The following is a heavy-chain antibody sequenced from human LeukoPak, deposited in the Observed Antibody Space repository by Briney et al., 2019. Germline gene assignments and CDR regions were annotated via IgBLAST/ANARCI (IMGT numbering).Heavy chain of an antibody. CDR3: ARVPRRNSSSYYFGY. D-gene: IGHD6-6*01. CDR1: GGTFSSYA. CDR2: IIPIFGTA. V-gene: IGHV1-69*01. Sequence: SVKVSCKASGGTFSSYAISWVRQAPGQGLEWMGGIIPIFGTANYAQKFQGRVTITADESTSTAYMELSSLRSEDTAVYYCARVPRRNSSSYYFGYWGQGTLVTVSS. J-gene: IGHJ4*02.